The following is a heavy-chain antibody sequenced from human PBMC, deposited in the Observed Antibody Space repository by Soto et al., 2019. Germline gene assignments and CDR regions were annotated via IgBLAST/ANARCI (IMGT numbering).Heavy chain of an antibody. V-gene: IGHV5-51*01. Sequence: PGEALKSSCKGSGYSYTSYWIGRVRQMPGKGLEWMGIIYPGDSDTRYSPSFQGQVTISADKSISTAYLQWSSLKASDTAMYYCARRGYSRGWINWFDPWGQGTLVT. J-gene: IGHJ5*02. D-gene: IGHD6-19*01. CDR3: ARRGYSRGWINWFDP. CDR1: GYSYTSYW. CDR2: IYPGDSDT.